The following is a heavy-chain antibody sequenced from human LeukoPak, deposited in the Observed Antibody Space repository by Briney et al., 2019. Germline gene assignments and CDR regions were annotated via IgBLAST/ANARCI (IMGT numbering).Heavy chain of an antibody. J-gene: IGHJ5*02. CDR1: GGSISSYY. CDR3: AREGGGPRWLDP. Sequence: SETLSLTRTVSGGSISSYYWSWIRQPAAKGREGIGRINISGSSNYNPSLRSRVTMSVDTSKNQLSLNLSSVTAADTAVYYCAREGGGPRWLDPWGQGTLVTVSS. V-gene: IGHV4-4*07. CDR2: INISGSS. D-gene: IGHD6-25*01.